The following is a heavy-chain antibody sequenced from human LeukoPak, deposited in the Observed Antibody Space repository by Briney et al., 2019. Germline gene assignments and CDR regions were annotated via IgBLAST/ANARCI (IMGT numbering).Heavy chain of an antibody. CDR2: IYYSGST. CDR3: ARHSIAARYYFDY. Sequence: SETLSLTCTVSGGSISSSSYYWGWIRQPPGKGLEWIGSIYYSGSTYYNPSLKSRVTISVDTSKNQFSLKLSSVTAADTAVYCCARHSIAARYYFDYWGQGTLVTVSS. D-gene: IGHD6-6*01. J-gene: IGHJ4*02. V-gene: IGHV4-39*01. CDR1: GGSISSSSYY.